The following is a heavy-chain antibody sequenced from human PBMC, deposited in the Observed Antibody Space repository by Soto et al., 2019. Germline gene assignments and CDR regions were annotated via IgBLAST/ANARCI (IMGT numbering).Heavy chain of an antibody. CDR1: GFTFSSYG. Sequence: GGSLRLSCAASGFTFSSYGMHWVRQAPGKGLEWVAVIWYDGSNKYYADSVKGRFTISRDNSKNTLYLQMNSLRAEDTAVYYCARDQVIIAAAGTEPDYYMDVWGKGTTVTVSS. D-gene: IGHD6-13*01. V-gene: IGHV3-33*01. CDR3: ARDQVIIAAAGTEPDYYMDV. J-gene: IGHJ6*03. CDR2: IWYDGSNK.